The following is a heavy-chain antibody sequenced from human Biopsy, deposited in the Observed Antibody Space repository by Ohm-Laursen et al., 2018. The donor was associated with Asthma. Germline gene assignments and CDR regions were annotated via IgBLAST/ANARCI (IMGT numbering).Heavy chain of an antibody. J-gene: IGHJ4*02. V-gene: IGHV1-69*13. CDR2: INSVFGTT. CDR1: GGTFNTYV. D-gene: IGHD2-2*01. Sequence: EASVKVSCKSLGGTFNTYVIGWVRQAPGQGLEWMGGINSVFGTTTYPQKFQDRVTITADDSTSTVYMELSSLRSEDTAVYYCARKAGSCISRTCNSLDFWGQGTLVTVSS. CDR3: ARKAGSCISRTCNSLDF.